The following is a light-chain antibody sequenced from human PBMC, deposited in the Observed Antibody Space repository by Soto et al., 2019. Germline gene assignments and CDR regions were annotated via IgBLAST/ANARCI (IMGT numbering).Light chain of an antibody. Sequence: QSVLTQPASVSGSPGQSIAISCTGTSGDVGGYNYVSWYQHHPGKAPKLMIYDVSNRPSGVSNRFSGSKSGNTASLTISGLQAEDEADYHYSSYTSSRTYVFGTGTKVTVL. CDR2: DVS. CDR1: SGDVGGYNY. J-gene: IGLJ1*01. CDR3: SSYTSSRTYV. V-gene: IGLV2-14*03.